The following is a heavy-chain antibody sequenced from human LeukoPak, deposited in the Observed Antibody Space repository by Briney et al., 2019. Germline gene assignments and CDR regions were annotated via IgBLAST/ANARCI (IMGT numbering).Heavy chain of an antibody. CDR3: ARGDYETHGYQTR. CDR2: INTNTGNP. J-gene: IGHJ4*02. D-gene: IGHD3-22*01. V-gene: IGHV7-4-1*02. Sequence: ASVKVSCTASGYSFSNFHINWVRQASGQGLEWMGWINTNTGNPTYAQGFTGRFVFSLDTSVSTAYLQISSLKADDTAMYYCARGDYETHGYQTRWGQGTLVTVSS. CDR1: GYSFSNFH.